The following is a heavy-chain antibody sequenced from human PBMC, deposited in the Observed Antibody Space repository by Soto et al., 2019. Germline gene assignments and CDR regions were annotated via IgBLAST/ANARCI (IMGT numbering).Heavy chain of an antibody. J-gene: IGHJ4*02. CDR2: ISTYNSNI. CDR1: GYTFTSYG. Sequence: QVQLVRSGAEVKKPGASVKVSCKASGYTFTSYGISWVQQAPGQGLEWMGWISTYNSNINYAQKLQGRLTMTTDTSTSTAYMELRSLRSDDTAVYYCVRGNYGGGSDYWGQGTLVTVSS. D-gene: IGHD3-3*01. CDR3: VRGNYGGGSDY. V-gene: IGHV1-18*01.